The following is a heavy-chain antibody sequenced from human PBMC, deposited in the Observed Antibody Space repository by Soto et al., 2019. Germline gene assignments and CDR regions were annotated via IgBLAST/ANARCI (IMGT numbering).Heavy chain of an antibody. V-gene: IGHV3-33*01. CDR1: GFTFSSYG. D-gene: IGHD1-26*01. CDR3: ARERVIVGATLDY. J-gene: IGHJ4*02. Sequence: PGGSLRLSGAASGFTFSSYGIHWVRQAPCKGLEWVAVIWYDGSNKYYADSVKGRFTISRDNSKNTLYLQMNSLRAEDTAVYYCARERVIVGATLDYWGQGTLVTVSS. CDR2: IWYDGSNK.